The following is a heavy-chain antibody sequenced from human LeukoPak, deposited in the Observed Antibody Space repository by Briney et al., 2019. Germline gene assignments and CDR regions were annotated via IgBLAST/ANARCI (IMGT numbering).Heavy chain of an antibody. Sequence: SETLSLTCTVSGGSINSSSYYWGWIRQPPGKGLEWTGSIYYSGSTYYNPSLKSRVTIFVDTSKNQFSLKLSSVTAADTAVYYCARGVGRWLHLRYWYFDLWGRGTLVTVSS. CDR2: IYYSGST. D-gene: IGHD5-24*01. J-gene: IGHJ2*01. CDR1: GGSINSSSYY. V-gene: IGHV4-39*01. CDR3: ARGVGRWLHLRYWYFDL.